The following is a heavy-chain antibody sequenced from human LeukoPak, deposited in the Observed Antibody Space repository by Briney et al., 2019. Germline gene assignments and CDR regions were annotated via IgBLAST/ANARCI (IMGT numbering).Heavy chain of an antibody. J-gene: IGHJ4*02. Sequence: GGSLRLSCAASGFTVRSSYMNWVRQAPGKGLEWVSVIYNGETTVYADSVRGRFTISRDNSKNSLYLQMNSLRTEDTALYYCAKDISRSGYDRFDYWGQGTLVTVSS. D-gene: IGHD5-12*01. CDR3: AKDISRSGYDRFDY. CDR1: GFTVRSSY. CDR2: IYNGETT. V-gene: IGHV3-53*05.